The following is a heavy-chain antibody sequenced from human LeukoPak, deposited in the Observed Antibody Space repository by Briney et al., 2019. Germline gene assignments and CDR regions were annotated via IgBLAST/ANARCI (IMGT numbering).Heavy chain of an antibody. CDR1: GDSISNSNLY. CDR2: IYYSGTT. V-gene: IGHV4-39*01. CDR3: ARQTGSGLFILP. J-gene: IGHJ4*02. D-gene: IGHD3-10*01. Sequence: SETLSLTCIVSGDSISNSNLYWGWIRQPPGKGLEWIGSIYYSGTTYYNASLKSRVSISVDTSKNQFSLRLTSVTAADTVVYYCARQTGSGLFILPGGQGKLVTVSS.